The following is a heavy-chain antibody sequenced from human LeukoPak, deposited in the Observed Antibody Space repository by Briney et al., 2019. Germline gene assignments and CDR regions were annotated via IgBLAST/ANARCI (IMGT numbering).Heavy chain of an antibody. V-gene: IGHV4-34*01. D-gene: IGHD6-13*01. Sequence: PSETLSLTCAVYGGSFSGYYWSWIRQPPGKGLEWIGEINHSGSTNYNPSLKSRVTISVDTSKNQFSLKLSSVTAADTAVYYCARYSSSWYLYYHYAMDVWGQGTTVTVSS. CDR2: INHSGST. CDR1: GGSFSGYY. CDR3: ARYSSSWYLYYHYAMDV. J-gene: IGHJ6*02.